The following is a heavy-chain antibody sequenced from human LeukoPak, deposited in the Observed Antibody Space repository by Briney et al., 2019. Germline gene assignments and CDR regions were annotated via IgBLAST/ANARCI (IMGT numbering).Heavy chain of an antibody. V-gene: IGHV1-69*04. J-gene: IGHJ3*02. Sequence: AASVKVSCKASGGTFSSYAISWVRQAPGQGLEWMGRIIPILGIANYAQKFQGRVTITAGKSTSTAYMELSSLRSEDTAVYYCARLTLLFGIVGSSGWYGAFDIWGQGTMVTVSS. CDR3: ARLTLLFGIVGSSGWYGAFDI. D-gene: IGHD6-19*01. CDR2: IIPILGIA. CDR1: GGTFSSYA.